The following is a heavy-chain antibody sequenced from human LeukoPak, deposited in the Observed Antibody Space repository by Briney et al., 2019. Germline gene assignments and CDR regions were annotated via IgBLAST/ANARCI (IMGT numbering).Heavy chain of an antibody. CDR3: ARDGSGSYYKNYYGMDV. V-gene: IGHV3-48*02. D-gene: IGHD3-10*01. Sequence: TGGSLRLSCAVSGFTFSRYGMNWVRQAPGKGLEWVSYINTSSSTIYYADSVKGRFTISRDTAKNSLYLQMNSLRDEDTAVYYCARDGSGSYYKNYYGMDVWGQGTTVTVSS. J-gene: IGHJ6*02. CDR1: GFTFSRYG. CDR2: INTSSSTI.